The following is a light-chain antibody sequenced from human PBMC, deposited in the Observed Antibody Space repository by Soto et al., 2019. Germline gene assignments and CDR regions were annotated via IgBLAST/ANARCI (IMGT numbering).Light chain of an antibody. CDR3: AAWDDSLSGVV. CDR2: RNN. Sequence: QSVLTQPPSASGTPGQRVTISCSGSSSNIGSNYVYWYQQLPGTAPKLLIYRNNQRPSGVTDRFSGSKSGTSASLAISGLRFEDESDYYCAAWDDSLSGVVFGGGTKVTVL. J-gene: IGLJ2*01. CDR1: SSNIGSNY. V-gene: IGLV1-47*01.